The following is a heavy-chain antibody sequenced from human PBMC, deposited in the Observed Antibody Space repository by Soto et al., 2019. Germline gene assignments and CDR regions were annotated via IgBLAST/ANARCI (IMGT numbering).Heavy chain of an antibody. CDR1: GFTLSRHT. CDR3: VRDYYDTSGYPNTFDM. Sequence: LRLSCAASGFTLSRHTVNCVRQAPVKGLEWVSLIGSRTSDIYYADSVKGRFTISRDNAKNSLYLDLTRLRAEDTAVYLCVRDYYDTSGYPNTFDMWGQGTMVTVSS. V-gene: IGHV3-21*01. J-gene: IGHJ3*02. CDR2: IGSRTSDI. D-gene: IGHD3-22*01.